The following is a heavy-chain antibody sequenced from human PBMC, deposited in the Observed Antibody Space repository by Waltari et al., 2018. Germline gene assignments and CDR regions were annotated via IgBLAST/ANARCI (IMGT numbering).Heavy chain of an antibody. J-gene: IGHJ1*01. CDR2: IYSGGST. V-gene: IGHV3-53*01. D-gene: IGHD4-17*01. CDR1: GGSFSGYY. CDR3: ARDGYGHSALFQYFQH. Sequence: VQLQQWGAGLLKPSETLSLTCAVYGGSFSGYYWSWIRPPPGKGLEWVSVIYSGGSTYYADSVKGRFTISRDKSKNTLYLQMNSLRAEDTAVYYCARDGYGHSALFQYFQHWGQGTLVTVSS.